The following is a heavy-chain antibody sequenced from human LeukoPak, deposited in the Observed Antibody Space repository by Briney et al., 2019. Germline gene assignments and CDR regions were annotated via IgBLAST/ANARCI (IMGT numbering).Heavy chain of an antibody. D-gene: IGHD1-26*01. CDR1: GYTLTELS. CDR2: FDPEDGET. CDR3: ATSVVGATRGNFDY. V-gene: IGHV1-24*01. J-gene: IGHJ4*02. Sequence: ASVKVSCKVSGYTLTELSMHWVRQAPGKGLEWMGGFDPEDGETIYAQKFQGRVTMTEDTSTDTAYMELSSPRSEDTAVYYCATSVVGATRGNFDYWGQGTLVTVSS.